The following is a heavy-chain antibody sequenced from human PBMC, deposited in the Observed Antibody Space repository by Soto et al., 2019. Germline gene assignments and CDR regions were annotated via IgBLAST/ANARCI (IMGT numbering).Heavy chain of an antibody. CDR2: TYYRSRWYS. CDR1: GDTVSSNSVA. V-gene: IGHV6-1*01. J-gene: IGHJ6*02. D-gene: IGHD2-15*01. CDR3: ARSEEDSDYYYYGMDV. Sequence: SQTLSLTCVGSGDTVSSNSVAWNWVRQSPSRGLEWLGRTYYRSRWYSDYAVSVRSRIDINADTAKNQVSLQLNSVTPEDTAVYYCARSEEDSDYYYYGMDVWGQGTTVTVSS.